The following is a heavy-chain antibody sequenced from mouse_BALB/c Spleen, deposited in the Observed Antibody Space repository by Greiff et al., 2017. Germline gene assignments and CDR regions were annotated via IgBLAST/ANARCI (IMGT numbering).Heavy chain of an antibody. V-gene: IGHV1-20*02. D-gene: IGHD1-1*01. CDR1: GFSFTGYY. Sequence: VQLQQSGPELVKPGASVKISCTASGFSFTGYYMNWVLQSHGKSLEWIGRINPYNGDTFDNQKLTGKAILTVDKSTSTAHMELRSLASGDAAVYYCAREGTTVGATDWYIDVWGAGTTVTVSS. CDR2: INPYNGDT. J-gene: IGHJ1*01. CDR3: AREGTTVGATDWYIDV.